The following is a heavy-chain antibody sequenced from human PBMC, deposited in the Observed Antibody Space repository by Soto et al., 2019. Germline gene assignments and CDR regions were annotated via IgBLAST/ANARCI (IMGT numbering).Heavy chain of an antibody. D-gene: IGHD3-10*01. Sequence: PGGSLRLSCDASGFTVSSHGMTWVRQAPGKGLEWGAFISSTSSTKNYADSVKGRFTISRDNTKNSLYLQMSSLRDEDTAVYYCARSITMVRGPYYYYGMDVWGQGTTVTVSS. J-gene: IGHJ6*02. CDR3: ARSITMVRGPYYYYGMDV. CDR2: ISSTSSTK. CDR1: GFTVSSHG. V-gene: IGHV3-48*02.